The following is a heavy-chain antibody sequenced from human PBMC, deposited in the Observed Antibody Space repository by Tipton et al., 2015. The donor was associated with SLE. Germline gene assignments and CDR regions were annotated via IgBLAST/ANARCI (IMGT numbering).Heavy chain of an antibody. CDR2: INHSGST. J-gene: IGHJ5*02. Sequence: TLSLTCAVYGGSFSGYYWSWIRQPPGKGLGWIGEINHSGSTNYNPSLKSRVTISVDTSKNQFSLKVSSVTAADSAVYYCANDYGGSRGYDNCFDPWGQGILVTVSS. CDR1: GGSFSGYY. CDR3: ANDYGGSRGYDNCFDP. D-gene: IGHD5-12*01. V-gene: IGHV4-34*01.